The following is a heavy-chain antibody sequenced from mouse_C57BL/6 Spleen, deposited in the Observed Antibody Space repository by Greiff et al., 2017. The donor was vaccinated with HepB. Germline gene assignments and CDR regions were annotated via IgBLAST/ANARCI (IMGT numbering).Heavy chain of an antibody. Sequence: DVKLQESGPGLVKPSQSLSLTCSVTGYSITSGYYWNWIRQFPGNKLEWMGYISYDGSNNYNPSLKNRISITRDTSKNQFFLKLNSVTTEDTATYYCALGIQSYAMDYWGQGTSVTVSS. V-gene: IGHV3-6*01. J-gene: IGHJ4*01. CDR1: GYSITSGYY. CDR3: ALGIQSYAMDY. CDR2: ISYDGSN.